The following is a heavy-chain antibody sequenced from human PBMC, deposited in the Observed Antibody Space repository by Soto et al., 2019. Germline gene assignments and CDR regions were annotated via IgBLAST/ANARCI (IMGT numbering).Heavy chain of an antibody. D-gene: IGHD2-2*03. J-gene: IGHJ4*02. CDR2: ISSSSSYI. V-gene: IGHV3-21*01. CDR3: ARETTGYCSSTSCTHFDY. Sequence: GESLKISCAASGFTFSSYSMNWVRQAPGKGLEWVSSISSSSSYIYYADSVKGRFTISRDNAKNSLYLQMNSLRAEDTAVYYCARETTGYCSSTSCTHFDYWGQGTLVTVSS. CDR1: GFTFSSYS.